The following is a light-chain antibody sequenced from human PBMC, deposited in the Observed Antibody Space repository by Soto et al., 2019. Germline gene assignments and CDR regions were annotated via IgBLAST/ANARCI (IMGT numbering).Light chain of an antibody. CDR2: SNN. Sequence: QSVPTQPPSASGTPGQRVTISCSGSSSNIGSNTVNWYQQLPGTAPKLLIHSNNQRPSGVPDRFSGSKSGTSTSLAISGLQSEDEAHYYCAAWDDSLNGVVFGEGTKLTVL. V-gene: IGLV1-44*01. J-gene: IGLJ2*01. CDR3: AAWDDSLNGVV. CDR1: SSNIGSNT.